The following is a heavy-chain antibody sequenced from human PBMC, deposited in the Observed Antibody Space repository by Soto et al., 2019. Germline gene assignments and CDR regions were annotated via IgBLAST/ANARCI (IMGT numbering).Heavy chain of an antibody. J-gene: IGHJ4*02. Sequence: EVQLVESGGGLVQPGGSLRLTCEASGFTLRGYWMSWVRQAPGKGLEWVANIKQDGSNKYYMDSVKGRFTISRDNDKKSHFVQMKDRRAEDKAGYCCARGGGNFDQWGQGTLVTVSS. CDR3: ARGGGNFDQ. CDR2: IKQDGSNK. CDR1: GFTLRGYW. V-gene: IGHV3-7*04. D-gene: IGHD3-16*01.